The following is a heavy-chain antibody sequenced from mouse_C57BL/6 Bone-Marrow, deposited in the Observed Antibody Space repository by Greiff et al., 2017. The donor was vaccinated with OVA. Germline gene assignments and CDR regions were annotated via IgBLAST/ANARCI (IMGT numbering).Heavy chain of an antibody. D-gene: IGHD2-4*01. CDR1: GYTFTSYW. V-gene: IGHV1-55*01. CDR3: ARWDYDYPWFAY. J-gene: IGHJ3*01. Sequence: VQLQQPGAELVKPGASVKMSCKASGYTFTSYWITWVKQRPGQGLEWIGDIYPGSGSTNYNEKFKSKATLTVDTSSSTAYMQLSSLTSEDSAVYYCARWDYDYPWFAYWGQGTLVTVSA. CDR2: IYPGSGST.